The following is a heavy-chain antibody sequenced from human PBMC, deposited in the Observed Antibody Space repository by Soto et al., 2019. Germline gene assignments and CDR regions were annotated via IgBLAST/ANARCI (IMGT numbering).Heavy chain of an antibody. CDR2: INPNSGGT. Sequence: QVQLVQSGAEVKEPGASVLVSCKASGYTFTDYYMHWVRQAPGQGLEWMGWINPNSGGTNYAPKFQGSVTMTRDTSISTAYMELSRLRSDDTAVYYCARAIRGNYDVEGLNWFDPWGQGTLVTVSS. CDR1: GYTFTDYY. CDR3: ARAIRGNYDVEGLNWFDP. V-gene: IGHV1-2*02. J-gene: IGHJ5*02. D-gene: IGHD4-4*01.